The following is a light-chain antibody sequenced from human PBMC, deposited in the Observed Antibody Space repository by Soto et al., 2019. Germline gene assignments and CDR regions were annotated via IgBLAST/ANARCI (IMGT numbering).Light chain of an antibody. V-gene: IGKV1-39*01. Sequence: DIQMTQSPSSLSASVGDRVTITCRASQSITTYLNWYQHKPGKDPKLLIYAASRLQSGVPSRFSGSGSGTDFTLTISSLQPEDFATYYCQQSYSTPYTFAQGTKLEIK. CDR3: QQSYSTPYT. J-gene: IGKJ2*01. CDR2: AAS. CDR1: QSITTY.